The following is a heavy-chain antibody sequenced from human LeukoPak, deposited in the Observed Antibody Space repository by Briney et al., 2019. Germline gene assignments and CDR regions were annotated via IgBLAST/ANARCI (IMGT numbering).Heavy chain of an antibody. D-gene: IGHD2/OR15-2a*01. J-gene: IGHJ4*02. Sequence: GGSLRLSCAASGFTFSSYGMHWVRQAPGKGREWVALIWYDGSNKYYTDSVKGRLTISRDNSKNTLYLQMNSLRAEDTAVYYCAREGPRGNSQFDYWGQETLVTVSS. CDR2: IWYDGSNK. CDR3: AREGPRGNSQFDY. CDR1: GFTFSSYG. V-gene: IGHV3-33*01.